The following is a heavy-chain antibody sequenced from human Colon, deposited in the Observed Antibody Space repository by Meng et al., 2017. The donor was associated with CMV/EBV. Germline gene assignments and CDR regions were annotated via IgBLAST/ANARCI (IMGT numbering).Heavy chain of an antibody. V-gene: IGHV3-21*01. D-gene: IGHD6-19*01. Sequence: GESLKISCAASGFSFSAYSMNWVRQAPGKGLEWVSSISSSSSYIYYADSVKGRFTISRDNAKNSLYLQMNSLRAEDTAICYCASARAVAGASSYFDYWGQGTLVTVSS. CDR2: ISSSSSYI. CDR1: GFSFSAYS. CDR3: ASARAVAGASSYFDY. J-gene: IGHJ4*02.